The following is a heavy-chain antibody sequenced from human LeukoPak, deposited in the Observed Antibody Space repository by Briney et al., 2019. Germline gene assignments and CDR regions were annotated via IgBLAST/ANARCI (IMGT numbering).Heavy chain of an antibody. Sequence: GSLRLSCAASGFTFSSYWMHWVRQDPVKGLVWVSRINSDGSTTSYADSVKGRFTISRDNSKNTLYLQMNSLRAEDTAVYYCARDPGVTLATDYGMDVWGQGTTVTVSS. J-gene: IGHJ6*02. D-gene: IGHD5-12*01. CDR1: GFTFSSYW. V-gene: IGHV3-74*01. CDR3: ARDPGVTLATDYGMDV. CDR2: INSDGSTT.